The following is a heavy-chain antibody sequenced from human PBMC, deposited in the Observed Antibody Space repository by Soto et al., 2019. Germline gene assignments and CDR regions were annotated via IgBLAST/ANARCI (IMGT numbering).Heavy chain of an antibody. CDR2: IYYSGST. CDR1: GGSISSGDYY. J-gene: IGHJ5*02. V-gene: IGHV4-30-4*01. D-gene: IGHD3-3*01. CDR3: ARGDYDFWSGYHKGWFDP. Sequence: QVQLQESGPGLVKPSQTLSLTCTVSGGSISSGDYYWSWIRQPPGKGLEWFGYIYYSGSTYYNPYLKSRVTISVDTSKNQFSLKLSSVTAADTAVYYCARGDYDFWSGYHKGWFDPWGQGTLVTVSS.